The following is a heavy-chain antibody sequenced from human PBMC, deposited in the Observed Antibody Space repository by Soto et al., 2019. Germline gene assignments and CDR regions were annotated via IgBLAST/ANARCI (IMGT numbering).Heavy chain of an antibody. CDR3: ARDSDCSGGSCYVY. CDR2: IYHSGST. V-gene: IGHV4-4*02. D-gene: IGHD2-15*01. Sequence: PSETLPLTCAGSSGSISRSNWWSWVRQPPGKGLEWIGEIYHSGSTNYNPSLKSRVTISVDKSKNQFSLKLSSVTAADTAVYYCARDSDCSGGSCYVYWGQGTLVTVSS. CDR1: SGSISRSNW. J-gene: IGHJ4*02.